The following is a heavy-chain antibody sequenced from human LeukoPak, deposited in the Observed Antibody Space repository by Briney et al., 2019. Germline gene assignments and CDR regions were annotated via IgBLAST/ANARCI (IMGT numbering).Heavy chain of an antibody. J-gene: IGHJ4*02. CDR3: ARTKVGATPFDY. D-gene: IGHD1-26*01. CDR1: GYTFTSYD. CDR2: MNPNSGNT. Sequence: ASVKVFCKASGYTFTSYDINWVRQATGQGLEWMGWMNPNSGNTGYAQKFQGRVTMTRNTSISTAYMELSSLRSEDTAVYYCARTKVGATPFDYWGQGTLVTVSS. V-gene: IGHV1-8*01.